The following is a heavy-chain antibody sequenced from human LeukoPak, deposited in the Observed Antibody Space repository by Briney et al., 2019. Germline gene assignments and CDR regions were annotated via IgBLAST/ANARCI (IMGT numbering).Heavy chain of an antibody. CDR1: GFTFSSHA. CDR2: ITGSGGTT. V-gene: IGHV3-23*01. CDR3: AKDLSPESNRLSPFDY. D-gene: IGHD3-16*02. J-gene: IGHJ4*02. Sequence: PGGSLRLSCAASGFTFSSHAMSWVRQAPGKGLEWVSTITGSGGTTKYADSVEGRFTISRDNSKNTLDLQMNSLRAEDTAIFYCAKDLSPESNRLSPFDYWGQGTLVTVSS.